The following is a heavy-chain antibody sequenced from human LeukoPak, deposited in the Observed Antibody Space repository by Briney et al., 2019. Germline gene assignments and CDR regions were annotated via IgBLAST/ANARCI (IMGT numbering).Heavy chain of an antibody. D-gene: IGHD2-8*01. CDR2: IYYSGST. J-gene: IGHJ3*02. CDR1: GGSISSGDYY. CDR3: ARDTNLRDPFDI. V-gene: IGHV4-30-4*02. Sequence: SETLSLTCTVSGGSISSGDYYWSWIRQPPGKGLEWIGYIYYSGSTYYNPSLKSRVTISVDTSKNQFSLKVTSVTAADTAVYYCARDTNLRDPFDIWGQGTMVTVSS.